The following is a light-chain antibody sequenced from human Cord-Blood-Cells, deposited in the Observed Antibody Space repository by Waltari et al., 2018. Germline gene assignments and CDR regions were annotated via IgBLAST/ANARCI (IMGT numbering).Light chain of an antibody. CDR2: AAS. CDR3: QQSYSTPFT. V-gene: IGKV1-39*01. Sequence: DIQMTQSPSSLSASVGACVTITCRSSQSISSYLNWYQQKPGKAPKLLIYAASSLQSRVPSRFSGSGSGTDFTLTISSLQPEDFATYYCQQSYSTPFTFGPGTKVDIK. CDR1: QSISSY. J-gene: IGKJ3*01.